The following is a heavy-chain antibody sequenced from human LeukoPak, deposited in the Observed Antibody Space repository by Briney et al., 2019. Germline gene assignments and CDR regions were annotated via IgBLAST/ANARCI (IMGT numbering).Heavy chain of an antibody. D-gene: IGHD2-2*01. CDR1: GFTFSDYY. CDR3: ARDLPYYCSSTSCQTEGYYYYGMDV. Sequence: PGGSLRLSCAASGFTFSDYYMSWIRQAPGKGLEWVSYISSSGSTIYYADSVKGRFTISRDNAKNSLYLQMNSLRAEDTAVYYCARDLPYYCSSTSCQTEGYYYYGMDVWGQGTTVTVSS. J-gene: IGHJ6*02. V-gene: IGHV3-11*01. CDR2: ISSSGSTI.